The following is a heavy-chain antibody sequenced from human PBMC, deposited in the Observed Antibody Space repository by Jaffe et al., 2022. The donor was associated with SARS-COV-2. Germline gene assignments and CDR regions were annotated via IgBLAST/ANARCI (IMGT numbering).Heavy chain of an antibody. Sequence: EVQLVESGGGLVQPGGSLRLSCAASGFTFSSYEMNWVRQAPGKGLEWVSYISSSGSTIYYADSVKGRFTISRDNAKNSLYLQMNSLRAEDTAVYYCARDIGSDYYDSSGYFDYWGQGTLVTVSS. D-gene: IGHD3-22*01. CDR3: ARDIGSDYYDSSGYFDY. V-gene: IGHV3-48*03. J-gene: IGHJ4*02. CDR2: ISSSGSTI. CDR1: GFTFSSYE.